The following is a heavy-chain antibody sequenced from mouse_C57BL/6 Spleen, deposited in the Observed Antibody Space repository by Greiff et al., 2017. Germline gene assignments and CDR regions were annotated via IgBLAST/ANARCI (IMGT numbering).Heavy chain of an antibody. CDR2: IWSGGST. Sequence: LQLQQSGPGLVQPSQSLSITCTVSGFSLTSYGVHWVRQSPGKGLEWLGVIWSGGSTDYNAAFISRLSISKDNSKSQVFFQMNSLQADDTAIYYCARGGLYYSNYGYAMDYWGQGTSVTVSS. D-gene: IGHD2-5*01. CDR1: GFSLTSYG. J-gene: IGHJ4*01. CDR3: ARGGLYYSNYGYAMDY. V-gene: IGHV2-2*01.